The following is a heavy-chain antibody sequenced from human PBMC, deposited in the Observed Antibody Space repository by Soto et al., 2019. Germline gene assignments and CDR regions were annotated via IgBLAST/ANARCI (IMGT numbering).Heavy chain of an antibody. CDR3: ARSIVVVTALDY. CDR2: INAGNGNT. J-gene: IGHJ4*02. Sequence: GASVKVSCKASGYTFTSYAMHWVRQAPGQRLEWMGWINAGNGNTKYSQKFQGRVTITRDTSASTAYMELSSLRSEDTAVYYCARSIVVVTALDYWCQGTLVTVSS. D-gene: IGHD2-21*02. V-gene: IGHV1-3*01. CDR1: GYTFTSYA.